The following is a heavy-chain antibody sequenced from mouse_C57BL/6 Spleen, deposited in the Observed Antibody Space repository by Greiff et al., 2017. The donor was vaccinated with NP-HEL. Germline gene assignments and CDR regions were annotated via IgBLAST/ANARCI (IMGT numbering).Heavy chain of an antibody. CDR1: GYAFTNYL. CDR3: AREAYSNYDFDY. J-gene: IGHJ2*01. D-gene: IGHD2-5*01. V-gene: IGHV1-54*01. Sequence: QVQLQHSGAELVRPGTSVKVSCKASGYAFTNYLIEWVKQRPGQGLEWIGVINPGSGGTNSNEKFKGKATLTADKSSSTAYMQLSSLTSEDSAVYFCAREAYSNYDFDYWGQGTTLTVSS. CDR2: INPGSGGT.